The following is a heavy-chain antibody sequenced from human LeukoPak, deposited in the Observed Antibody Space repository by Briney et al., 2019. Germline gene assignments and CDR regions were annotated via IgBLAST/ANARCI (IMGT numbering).Heavy chain of an antibody. D-gene: IGHD3-22*01. CDR1: GFTFSSYG. Sequence: GGSLRLSCAASGFTFSSYGMHWVRQAPGKGLEWVAFIRYDGSNKYYADSVKGRFTISRDNSKNTLYLQMNSLRAEDTAVYYCARSKTYYYDSSGSPADYWGQGTLVTVSS. CDR3: ARSKTYYYDSSGSPADY. J-gene: IGHJ4*02. CDR2: IRYDGSNK. V-gene: IGHV3-30*02.